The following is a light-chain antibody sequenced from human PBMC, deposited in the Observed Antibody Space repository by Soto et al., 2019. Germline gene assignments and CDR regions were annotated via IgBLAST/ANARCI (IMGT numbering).Light chain of an antibody. CDR2: GNS. J-gene: IGLJ3*02. V-gene: IGLV1-40*01. CDR1: SSNIGAGYD. Sequence: QPVLTQQPSVSGAPGQRVTISCTWSSSNIGAGYDVHWYQQLPGTSPKLLIYGNSNRPSGVPDRVSGSKSGTSASLAITGLQAEDEADYYCQSYDSSLSALFGGGTKVTVL. CDR3: QSYDSSLSAL.